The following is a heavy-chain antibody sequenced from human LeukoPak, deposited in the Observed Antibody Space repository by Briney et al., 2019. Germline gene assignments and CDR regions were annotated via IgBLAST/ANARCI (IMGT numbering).Heavy chain of an antibody. CDR3: ARIQGMVRGVIISNNWFDP. Sequence: SETLSLTCTVSGGSLSSYYWSWIRQPPGKGLEWIGYIYYSGSTNYNPSLKSRVTISVDTSKNQFSLKLSSVTAADTAVYYCARIQGMVRGVIISNNWFDPWGQGTLVTGSS. D-gene: IGHD3-10*01. V-gene: IGHV4-59*01. CDR2: IYYSGST. CDR1: GGSLSSYY. J-gene: IGHJ5*02.